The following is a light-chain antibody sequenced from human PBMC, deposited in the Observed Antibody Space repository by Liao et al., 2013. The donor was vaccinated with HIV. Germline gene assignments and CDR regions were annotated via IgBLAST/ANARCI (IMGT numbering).Light chain of an antibody. Sequence: SYELTQPPSVSVAPGKTARITCGGNNIGSKGVHWYLQRPGQAPVLVIFYDSDRPSGIPERFSGSNSGNTATLTISGTQALDEADYYCHTWDTNSWVFGGGTKLMVL. CDR2: YDS. V-gene: IGLV3-21*01. CDR3: HTWDTNSWV. CDR1: NIGSKG. J-gene: IGLJ3*02.